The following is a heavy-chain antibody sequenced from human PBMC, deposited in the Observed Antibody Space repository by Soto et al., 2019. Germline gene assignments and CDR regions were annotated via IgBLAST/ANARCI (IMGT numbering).Heavy chain of an antibody. J-gene: IGHJ4*02. D-gene: IGHD3-22*01. CDR1: GGSIICTVHY. CDR3: WRQKIYYDTNQFDF. Sequence: SETLSLTCTVSGGSIICTVHYWGWIRQPPGKGLEWIGSIYYSGNTYVNPSLKSRVTISVDTSKNQFSLKLNSVTAADTAVYYCWRQKIYYDTNQFDFWSQGTLVTVSS. CDR2: IYYSGNT. V-gene: IGHV4-39*01.